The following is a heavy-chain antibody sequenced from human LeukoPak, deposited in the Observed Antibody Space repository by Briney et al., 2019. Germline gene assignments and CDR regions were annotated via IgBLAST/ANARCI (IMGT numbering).Heavy chain of an antibody. CDR3: APLPDY. CDR2: ISYDGSNK. V-gene: IGHV3-30*03. Sequence: GGSLRLSCAASGFTFSSYGMHWVRQAPGKGLEWVAVISYDGSNKYYADSVKGRFTISRDNSKNTLYLQMNSLRAEDTAVYYCAPLPDYWGQGTPVTVSS. J-gene: IGHJ4*02. CDR1: GFTFSSYG.